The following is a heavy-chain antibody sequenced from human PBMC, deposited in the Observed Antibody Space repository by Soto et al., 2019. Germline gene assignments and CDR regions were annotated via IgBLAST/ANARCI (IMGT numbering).Heavy chain of an antibody. J-gene: IGHJ6*02. CDR2: IIPLFGTT. D-gene: IGHD3-10*01. Sequence: QVQVVQSGVEVRRPGSSVKVSCKASGDTFKNCVISWVRQAPGQVLEWRGGIIPLFGTTDFAQRFQGRLTITTDESTTTAYMELSRLRSEDTATYYCAAELGFGKLSVVWGQGTTVIVSS. V-gene: IGHV1-69*01. CDR3: AAELGFGKLSVV. CDR1: GDTFKNCV.